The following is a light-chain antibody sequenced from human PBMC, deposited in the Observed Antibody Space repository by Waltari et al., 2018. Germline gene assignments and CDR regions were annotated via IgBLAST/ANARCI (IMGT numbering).Light chain of an antibody. CDR1: SSDVGTYKL. Sequence: QSAPTQPASLSVSAGQSITISCTGTSSDVGTYKLVSWYQQHPGKAPKLMIYEASKRPSGVSHRFSGSKTGNTASLTISGLQAEDEADYFCCSYAGGHTLVFGGGTKLTVL. CDR2: EAS. V-gene: IGLV2-23*02. J-gene: IGLJ3*02. CDR3: CSYAGGHTLV.